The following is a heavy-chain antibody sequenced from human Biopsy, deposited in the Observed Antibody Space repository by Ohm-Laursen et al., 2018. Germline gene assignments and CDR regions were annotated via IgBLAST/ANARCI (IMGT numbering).Heavy chain of an antibody. CDR2: IYSSGST. CDR1: GGSISSHY. D-gene: IGHD3-10*01. Sequence: TLSLTCTVSGGSISSHYWTWIRQPAGQGLEWIGHIYSSGSTNYYPSLKSRVTMSVDTSKNQFSLKLSSVTAADTAVYFCARQYYGSGMLSYFDLWGRGTLVTVSS. V-gene: IGHV4-4*07. J-gene: IGHJ2*01. CDR3: ARQYYGSGMLSYFDL.